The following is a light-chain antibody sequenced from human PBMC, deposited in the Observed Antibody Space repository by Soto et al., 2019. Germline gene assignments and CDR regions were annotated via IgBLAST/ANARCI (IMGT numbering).Light chain of an antibody. CDR3: SSYAGTNTI. Sequence: QSALTQPPSASGSPGQSVTISCTGTSSDVGGYNYVSWYQHHPGKGPKLMIYEVSKRPSGVPDRFSGSKSGNTASLTVSGLQEEDEADYYCSSYAGTNTIFGGGTKLNVL. CDR1: SSDVGGYNY. CDR2: EVS. J-gene: IGLJ2*01. V-gene: IGLV2-8*01.